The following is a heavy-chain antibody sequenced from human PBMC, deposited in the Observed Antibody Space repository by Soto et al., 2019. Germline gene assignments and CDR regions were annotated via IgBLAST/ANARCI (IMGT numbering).Heavy chain of an antibody. J-gene: IGHJ4*02. D-gene: IGHD2-2*01. V-gene: IGHV5-51*01. CDR3: VSDYCSGTTCYYFVY. CDR2: IYPGDSDT. Sequence: GESLKISCKGSGYRFTNYWIGWVRQMPGKGLEWMGIIYPGDSDTRYSPSFQGQVTISADKSINTAYLQWSSLKASDTAMYYCVSDYCSGTTCYYFVYWGQGTQVTVSS. CDR1: GYRFTNYW.